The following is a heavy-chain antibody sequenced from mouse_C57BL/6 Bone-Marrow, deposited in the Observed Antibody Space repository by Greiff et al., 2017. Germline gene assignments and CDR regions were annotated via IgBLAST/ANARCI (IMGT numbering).Heavy chain of an antibody. CDR1: GFTFSSYA. V-gene: IGHV5-4*01. CDR3: ARDEGKAY. Sequence: VESGGGLVKPGGSLKLSCAASGFTFSSYAMSWVRQTPEKRLEWVATISDGGSYTYYPDNVKGRFTISRDNAKNNLYLQMSHLKSEDTAMYYCARDEGKAYWGQGTLVTVSA. CDR2: ISDGGSYT. J-gene: IGHJ3*01.